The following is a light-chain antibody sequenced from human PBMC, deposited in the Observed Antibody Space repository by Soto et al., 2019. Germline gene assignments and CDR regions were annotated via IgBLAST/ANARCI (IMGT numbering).Light chain of an antibody. CDR1: SSNIGSNY. CDR2: RNN. V-gene: IGLV1-47*01. Sequence: QSVLTQPPSASGTPGQRVTISCSGSSSNIGSNYVYWYQQLPGTAPKLLIYRNNQRPSGVPDRFSGSKSGTSASLAISGLRSEDEADYYCAEWDDRLRARYVFGTGTKVTVL. CDR3: AEWDDRLRARYV. J-gene: IGLJ1*01.